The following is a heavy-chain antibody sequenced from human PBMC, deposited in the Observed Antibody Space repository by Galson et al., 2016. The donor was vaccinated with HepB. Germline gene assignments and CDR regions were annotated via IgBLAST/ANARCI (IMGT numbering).Heavy chain of an antibody. D-gene: IGHD5-12*01. Sequence: SETLSLTCAVSGDSISTTVWWTWLRQPPGKGLEWIGEIFHRGSTNYNPSVKSRVTISMDKSKNQFSLKLTSVTAADTAVYYCARYSGDHIRYFDLWGRGTLVTVSS. V-gene: IGHV4-4*02. CDR1: GDSISTTVW. CDR2: IFHRGST. J-gene: IGHJ2*01. CDR3: ARYSGDHIRYFDL.